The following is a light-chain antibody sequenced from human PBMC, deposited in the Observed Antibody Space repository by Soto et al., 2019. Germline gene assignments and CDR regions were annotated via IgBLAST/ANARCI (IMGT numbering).Light chain of an antibody. CDR2: LTS. CDR3: MQALQLPIT. CDR1: QSLLSSYGIHY. V-gene: IGKV2-28*01. J-gene: IGKJ5*01. Sequence: DLVLTQSPLSLPVTPGEPASISCRSSQSLLSSYGIHYLNWYLQKPGQSPQLLIFLTSNRASGVPDRFSGSGSGTDFTLKISRVEAEDVGIYYCMQALQLPITFGQGTRLEIK.